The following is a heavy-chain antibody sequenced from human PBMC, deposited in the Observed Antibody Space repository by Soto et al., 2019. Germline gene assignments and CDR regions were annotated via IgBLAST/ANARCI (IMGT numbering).Heavy chain of an antibody. CDR3: ARELLPAPYGMDV. CDR1: GYTFTSYA. Sequence: ASVKVSCKASGYTFTSYAMHWVRQAPGQRLEWMGWINAGNGSTKYSQKFQGRVTITRDTSASTAYMELSSLRSEDTAVYYCARELLPAPYGMDVWGQGTTVTVSS. CDR2: INAGNGST. D-gene: IGHD2-15*01. V-gene: IGHV1-3*01. J-gene: IGHJ6*02.